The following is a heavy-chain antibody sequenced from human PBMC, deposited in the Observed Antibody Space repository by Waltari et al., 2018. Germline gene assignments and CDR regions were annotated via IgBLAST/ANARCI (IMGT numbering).Heavy chain of an antibody. Sequence: QVQLVQSGTEVKKPGSSVKVSCKASGGTFNNYAISWVRQAPGQGLEWMGGIIPIFGTANYAQKFQGRVTITADELTYTAYMELSSLRSEDTAVYYCAREGYELVAFDNWGQGTMVTVSS. CDR3: AREGYELVAFDN. J-gene: IGHJ3*02. V-gene: IGHV1-69*01. CDR2: IIPIFGTA. CDR1: GGTFNNYA. D-gene: IGHD1-1*01.